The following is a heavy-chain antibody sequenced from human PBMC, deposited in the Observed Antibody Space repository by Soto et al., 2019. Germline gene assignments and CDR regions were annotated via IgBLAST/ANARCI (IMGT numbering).Heavy chain of an antibody. CDR3: DGYCSGGSCYSGGAFDI. CDR1: GGSISSGDYY. D-gene: IGHD2-15*01. V-gene: IGHV4-30-4*01. CDR2: IYYSGST. J-gene: IGHJ3*02. Sequence: QVQLQESGPGLVKPSQTLSLTCTVSGGSISSGDYYWSWIRQPPEKGLEWIGYIYYSGSTYYNPSLKRRVTIAVDTSKNPLSLKLSSVTAADTAVYYCDGYCSGGSCYSGGAFDIWGQGTMVTVSS.